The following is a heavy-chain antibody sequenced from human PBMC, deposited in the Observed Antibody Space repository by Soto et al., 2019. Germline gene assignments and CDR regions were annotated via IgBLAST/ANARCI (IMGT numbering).Heavy chain of an antibody. D-gene: IGHD1-1*01. CDR2: INPNSGGT. V-gene: IGHV1-2*04. J-gene: IGHJ5*02. CDR1: GYTFTGYY. CDR3: ARDSRPTGTTNWFDP. Sequence: ASVKVSCKASGYTFTGYYMHWVRQAPGQGLEWMGWINPNSGGTNYAQKFRGWVTMTRDTSISTAYMELSRLRSDDTAVYYCARDSRPTGTTNWFDPWGQGTLVTVSS.